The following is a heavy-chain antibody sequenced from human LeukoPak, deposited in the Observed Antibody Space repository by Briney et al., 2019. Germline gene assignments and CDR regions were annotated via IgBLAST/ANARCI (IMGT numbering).Heavy chain of an antibody. Sequence: SVKVSCKASGYTFTSYYMHWVRQAPGQGLEWMGGIIPIFGTANYAQKFQGRVTITADESTSTAYMELSSLRSEDTAVYYCARDHRYESGLFDYWGQGTLVTVAS. J-gene: IGHJ4*02. CDR3: ARDHRYESGLFDY. V-gene: IGHV1-69*13. CDR2: IIPIFGTA. D-gene: IGHD5-12*01. CDR1: GYTFTSYY.